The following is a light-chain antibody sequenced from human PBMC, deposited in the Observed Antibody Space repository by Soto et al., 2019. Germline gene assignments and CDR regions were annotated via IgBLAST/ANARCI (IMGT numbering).Light chain of an antibody. V-gene: IGKV4-1*01. CDR3: QQYNSPPYT. CDR1: QSVLYSPNNKNY. CDR2: WAS. J-gene: IGKJ2*01. Sequence: DIVMTQSPDSLAVSLGERATINCKSSQSVLYSPNNKNYLACYHQKPRQPPKLLIYWASTRESGVPDRFSGSGSGKDFTLTIGSLQAGDVAVYFCQQYNSPPYTFGQGTKLEIK.